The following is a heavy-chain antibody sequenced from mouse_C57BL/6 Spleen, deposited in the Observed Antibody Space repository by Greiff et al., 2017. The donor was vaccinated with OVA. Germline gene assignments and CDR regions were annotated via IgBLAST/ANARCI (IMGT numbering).Heavy chain of an antibody. CDR2: IYPGDGDT. CDR1: GYAFSSSW. V-gene: IGHV1-82*01. CDR3: AKARFITTEGWFAY. D-gene: IGHD1-1*01. J-gene: IGHJ3*01. Sequence: QVQLQQSGPELVKPGASVKISCKASGYAFSSSWMNWVKQRPGKGLEWIGRIYPGDGDTNYNGKFKGKATLTADKSSSTAYMQLSSLTSEDSAVYFCAKARFITTEGWFAYWGQGTLVTVSA.